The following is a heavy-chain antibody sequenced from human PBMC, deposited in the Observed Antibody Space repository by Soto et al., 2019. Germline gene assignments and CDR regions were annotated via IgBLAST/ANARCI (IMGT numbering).Heavy chain of an antibody. CDR1: GDSISSGSYY. CDR3: ARDNGGNSEFGY. V-gene: IGHV4-30-4*01. Sequence: SETLSLTCSVSGDSISSGSYYWNWIRQPPGKDLEWIGYIFRTGSTYYNPSLTSRVTISIDTSKNQFSLKMSSVTAADTAVYYCARDNGGNSEFGYWGQGTLVTVSS. CDR2: IFRTGST. J-gene: IGHJ4*02. D-gene: IGHD2-21*02.